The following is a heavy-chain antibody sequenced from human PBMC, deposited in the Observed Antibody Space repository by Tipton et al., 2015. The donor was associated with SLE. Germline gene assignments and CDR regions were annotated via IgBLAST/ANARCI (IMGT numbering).Heavy chain of an antibody. CDR1: GFTFSSYA. CDR2: ISYDGSNK. J-gene: IGHJ6*03. Sequence: SLRLSCAASGFTFSSYAMHWVRQAPGKGLEWVAVISYDGSNKYYADSVKGRFTISRDNSKNTLHLQMNSLRAEDMAVYYCARESAHYYYMDVWGKGTSVTVSS. CDR3: ARESAHYYYMDV. V-gene: IGHV3-30*04.